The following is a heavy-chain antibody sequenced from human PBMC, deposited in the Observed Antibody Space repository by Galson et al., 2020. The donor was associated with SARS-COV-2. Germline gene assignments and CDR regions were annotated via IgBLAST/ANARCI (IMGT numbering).Heavy chain of an antibody. D-gene: IGHD2-15*01. V-gene: IGHV4-39*01. Sequence: SETLSLTCTVSGGSISSSSYYWGWIRQPPGKGLEWIGSIYYSGSTYYNPSLKSRVTISVDTSKNQFSLKLSSVTAADTAVYYCARHYEHSCYDYWGQGTLVTVSS. CDR3: ARHYEHSCYDY. CDR2: IYYSGST. J-gene: IGHJ4*02. CDR1: GGSISSSSYY.